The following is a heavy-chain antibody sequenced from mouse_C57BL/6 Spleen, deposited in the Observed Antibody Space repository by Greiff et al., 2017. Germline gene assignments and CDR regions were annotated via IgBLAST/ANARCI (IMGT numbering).Heavy chain of an antibody. V-gene: IGHV1-55*01. CDR2: IYPGSGST. Sequence: VQLQQSGAELVKPGASVKMSCKASGYTFTSYWITWVKQRPGQGLEWIGDIYPGSGSTNYNEKFKSKATLTVDTSSSTAYMQLSSLTSEDSAVYYCARPSLGRGYFDVWGTGTTVTVSS. CDR1: GYTFTSYW. J-gene: IGHJ1*03. CDR3: ARPSLGRGYFDV. D-gene: IGHD4-1*01.